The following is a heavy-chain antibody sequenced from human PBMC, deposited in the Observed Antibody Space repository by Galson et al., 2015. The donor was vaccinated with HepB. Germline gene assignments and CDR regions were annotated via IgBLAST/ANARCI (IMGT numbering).Heavy chain of an antibody. D-gene: IGHD2-8*01. CDR2: IRSKANSYAT. CDR1: GFTFSGSA. J-gene: IGHJ4*02. CDR3: TSLLPLTYCTNGVCYTEASDY. Sequence: SLRLSCAASGFTFSGSAMHWVRQASGKGLEWVGRIRSKANSYATAYAASVKGRFTISRDDSKNTAYLQMNSLKTEDTAVYYCTSLLPLTYCTNGVCYTEASDYWGQGTLVTVSS. V-gene: IGHV3-73*01.